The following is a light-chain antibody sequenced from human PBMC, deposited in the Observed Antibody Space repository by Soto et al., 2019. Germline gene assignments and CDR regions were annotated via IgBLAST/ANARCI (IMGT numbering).Light chain of an antibody. Sequence: EVVMTQSPATLSVSPGERATLSCRASQSVSSNLAWYQQKPGQAPRLLIYGASTRAAGIPVRFSGSGSATEFTLTISSLQSVDFGVYYCHHYSNWPPYTFGQGTKLEIK. CDR1: QSVSSN. CDR3: HHYSNWPPYT. CDR2: GAS. J-gene: IGKJ2*01. V-gene: IGKV3D-15*01.